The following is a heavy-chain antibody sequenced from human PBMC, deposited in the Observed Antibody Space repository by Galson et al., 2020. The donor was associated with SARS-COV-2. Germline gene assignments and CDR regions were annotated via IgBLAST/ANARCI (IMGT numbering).Heavy chain of an antibody. J-gene: IGHJ6*02. V-gene: IGHV3-33*01. CDR3: ARATGAAGTFGYYYYYGMDV. D-gene: IGHD6-13*01. CDR1: GFTFSSYG. Sequence: GESLKNSCAASGFTFSSYGMHWVRQAPGKGLEWVAVIWYDGSNKYYADSVKGRFTISRDNSKNTLYLQMNSLRAEDTAVYYCARATGAAGTFGYYYYYGMDVWGQGTTVTVSS. CDR2: IWYDGSNK.